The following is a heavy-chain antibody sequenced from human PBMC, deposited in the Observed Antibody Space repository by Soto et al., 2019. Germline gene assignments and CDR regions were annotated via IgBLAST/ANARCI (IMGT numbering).Heavy chain of an antibody. D-gene: IGHD1-26*01. CDR1: GDSISSHY. CDR2: IYYSGST. J-gene: IGHJ4*02. CDR3: ARHGSRSDSLDS. Sequence: QVQLQESGPGLVKPSETLSLTCTVSGDSISSHYWSWIRQPPGKGLEWIGYIYYSGSTHCNPSLKSRVTMSMDTSKNQFSLKVSSVTAADTAVYYCARHGSRSDSLDSWGQGTLVTVSS. V-gene: IGHV4-59*11.